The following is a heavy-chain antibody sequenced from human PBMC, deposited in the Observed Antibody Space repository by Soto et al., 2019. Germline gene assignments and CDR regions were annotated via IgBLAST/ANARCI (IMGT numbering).Heavy chain of an antibody. V-gene: IGHV3-73*02. CDR2: SRSKANNYAT. CDR3: ATLIYNSSNFYDNDY. J-gene: IGHJ4*02. CDR1: GFTFSGSS. Sequence: VQLVESGGGLVQPGGSLRLSCAAAGFTFSGSSMHWVRQASGKGMEWVARSRSKANNYATTYAASVKGRFTISRGESKNTTYLQMNSLKTEDTAIYYCATLIYNSSNFYDNDYWGQGTLVTVSS. D-gene: IGHD3-3*02.